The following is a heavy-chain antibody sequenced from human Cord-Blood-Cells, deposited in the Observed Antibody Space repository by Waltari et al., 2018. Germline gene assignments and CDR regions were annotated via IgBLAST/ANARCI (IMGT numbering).Heavy chain of an antibody. CDR2: ISSSSSYI. J-gene: IGHJ4*02. D-gene: IGHD6-19*01. Sequence: EVQLVESGGGLVKPGGSLRLSCAASGFTFSSYSMNWVRQAPGKGLGWVSSISSSSSYIYYADSVKGRFTISRDNAKNSLYLQMNSLRAEDTAVYYCARDPPYSGWYDYWGQGTLVTVSS. V-gene: IGHV3-21*01. CDR3: ARDPPYSGWYDY. CDR1: GFTFSSYS.